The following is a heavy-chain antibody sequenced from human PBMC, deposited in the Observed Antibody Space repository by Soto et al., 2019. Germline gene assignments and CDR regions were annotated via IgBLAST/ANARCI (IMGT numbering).Heavy chain of an antibody. J-gene: IGHJ6*02. CDR2: IIPIFGTA. V-gene: IGHV1-69*13. CDR3: ARGTKVLRFLEWSDHYYYYGMDV. CDR1: GGIFSSYA. Sequence: GASVKVSCKASGGIFSSYAMSWVRQAAGQGLEWVGGIIPIFGTANYAQKFQGRVTITADESTSTAYMELSSLRSEDTAVYYCARGTKVLRFLEWSDHYYYYGMDVWGQGTTVTVSS. D-gene: IGHD3-3*01.